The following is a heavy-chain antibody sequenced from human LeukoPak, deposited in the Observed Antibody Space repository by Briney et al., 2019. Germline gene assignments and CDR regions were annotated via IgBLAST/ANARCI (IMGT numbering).Heavy chain of an antibody. J-gene: IGHJ4*02. CDR3: AKGPYSSLSGYFDY. CDR2: IWYDGSNK. V-gene: IGHV3-30*02. Sequence: GGSLRLSCAASGLSLTTHGMHWVRQAPGKGLEWVAVIWYDGSNKYYADSVKGRFTISRDNSKNTLYLQMNSLRAEDTAVYYCAKGPYSSLSGYFDYWGQGTLVTVSS. D-gene: IGHD6-6*01. CDR1: GLSLTTHG.